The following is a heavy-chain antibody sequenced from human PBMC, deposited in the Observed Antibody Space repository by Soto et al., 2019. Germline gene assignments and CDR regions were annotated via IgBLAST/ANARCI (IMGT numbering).Heavy chain of an antibody. CDR3: TRDRGGNFYGGFDY. J-gene: IGHJ4*02. V-gene: IGHV3-74*01. Sequence: EVQLVESGGGLVQPGGSLTLSCAAAGFTFNNYWLHWVRQAPGQGLVWVSRINIEGSSRDYADSVRGRFAISRDNAKNTLYLQINNLRDEDTAVYYCTRDRGGNFYGGFDYWGRGTLVTVSP. D-gene: IGHD1-26*01. CDR1: GFTFNNYW. CDR2: INIEGSSR.